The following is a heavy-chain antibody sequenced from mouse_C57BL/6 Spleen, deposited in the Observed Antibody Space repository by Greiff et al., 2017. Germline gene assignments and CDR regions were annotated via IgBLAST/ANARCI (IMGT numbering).Heavy chain of an antibody. V-gene: IGHV5-17*01. D-gene: IGHD2-1*01. CDR2: ISSGSSTI. J-gene: IGHJ4*01. CDR1: GFTFSDYG. Sequence: EVKLMESGGGLVKPGGSLKLSCAASGFTFSDYGMHWVRQAPEKGLEWVAYISSGSSTIYYADTVKGRFTISRDNAKNTLFLQMTSLRSEDTAMYYCARRIYYGKGDYAMDYWGQGTSVTVSS. CDR3: ARRIYYGKGDYAMDY.